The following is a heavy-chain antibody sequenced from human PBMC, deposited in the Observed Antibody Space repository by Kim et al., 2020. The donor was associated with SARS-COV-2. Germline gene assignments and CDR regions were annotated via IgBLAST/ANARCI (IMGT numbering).Heavy chain of an antibody. CDR2: AI. Sequence: AIKYADSVQRRFTISRDNAKNSVYLQMGGRRAEDTAVYYCASHRVGSSNEYWGHGTLVTVSS. D-gene: IGHD1-26*01. CDR3: ASHRVGSSNEY. J-gene: IGHJ4*01. V-gene: IGHV3-11*01.